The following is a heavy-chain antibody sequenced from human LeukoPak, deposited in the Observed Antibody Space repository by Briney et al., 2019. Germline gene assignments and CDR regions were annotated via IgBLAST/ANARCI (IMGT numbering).Heavy chain of an antibody. CDR1: GFTFSDYY. Sequence: RGSLRLSCAASGFTFSDYYMSWIRQAPGKGLEWVSYISSSSSYTNYADSVKGRFTISRDNAKNSLYLQMNSLRAEDTAVYYCARDEGVAAAGVNWFDPWGQGTLVTVSS. V-gene: IGHV3-11*06. J-gene: IGHJ5*02. CDR3: ARDEGVAAAGVNWFDP. D-gene: IGHD6-13*01. CDR2: ISSSSSYT.